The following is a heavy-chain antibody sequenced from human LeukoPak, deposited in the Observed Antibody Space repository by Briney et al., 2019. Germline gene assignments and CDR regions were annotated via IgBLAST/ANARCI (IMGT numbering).Heavy chain of an antibody. CDR2: SRAANGDI. Sequence: ASVKVSCKASGYIFSNYDLHWVRQAPGQRPEWLAWSRAANGDIKYSQEFQGRITITRDTSASTAYMELSSVRSEDTAVYYCVRAAGSGSWIFDYWGQGTLVTVSS. J-gene: IGHJ4*02. D-gene: IGHD6-13*01. CDR1: GYIFSNYD. V-gene: IGHV1-3*02. CDR3: VRAAGSGSWIFDY.